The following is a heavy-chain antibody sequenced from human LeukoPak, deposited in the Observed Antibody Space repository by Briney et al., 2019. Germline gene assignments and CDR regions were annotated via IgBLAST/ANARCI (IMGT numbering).Heavy chain of an antibody. CDR3: ARAPHYSNYGPYYYGMDV. CDR1: GFNSEDHA. V-gene: IGHV3-9*02. CDR2: IYWSSSGT. J-gene: IGHJ6*02. D-gene: IGHD4-11*01. Sequence: PGRSLRLSCVVSGFNSEDHAMHWVRQAPGKGLEWVSGIYWSSSGTGYADSVKGRFTVSRDSAKNSLYLQMNSLRAEDTAVYYCARAPHYSNYGPYYYGMDVWGQGTTVTVSS.